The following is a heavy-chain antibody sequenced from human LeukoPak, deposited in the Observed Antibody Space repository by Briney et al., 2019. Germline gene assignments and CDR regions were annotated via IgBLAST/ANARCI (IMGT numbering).Heavy chain of an antibody. CDR2: IYTSGST. CDR3: AGGGSMDYAFDI. Sequence: SQTLSLTCTVSGGSISSGSYDWSWIRQPAGKGLEWIGRIYTSGSTNYNPSLKSRVTISVDTSKNQFSLKLSSVTAADTAVYYCAGGGSMDYAFDIWGQGTMVTVSS. CDR1: GGSISSGSYD. J-gene: IGHJ3*02. D-gene: IGHD2-2*01. V-gene: IGHV4-61*02.